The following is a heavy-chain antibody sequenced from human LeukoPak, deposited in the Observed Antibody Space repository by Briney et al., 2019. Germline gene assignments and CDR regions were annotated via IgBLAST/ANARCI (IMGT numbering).Heavy chain of an antibody. CDR2: IYYSGST. D-gene: IGHD1-26*01. V-gene: IGHV4-59*01. J-gene: IGHJ4*02. Sequence: SETLSLTCTVSGGSISSYYWSWVRQPPGKGLEWIGYIYYSGSTNYNPSLKSRVTISVDTSKNQFSLKLSSVTAADTAVYYCAGDPVGAFDYWGQGTLVTVSS. CDR3: AGDPVGAFDY. CDR1: GGSISSYY.